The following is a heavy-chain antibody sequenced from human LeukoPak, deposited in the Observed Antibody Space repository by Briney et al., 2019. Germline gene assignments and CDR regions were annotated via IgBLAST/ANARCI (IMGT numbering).Heavy chain of an antibody. CDR3: AKAYYYGSGSNYKSFDY. J-gene: IGHJ4*02. Sequence: GGSLRLSCVASAFTFSNYAMSWVRQSPGKGLEWVSAITGSGDSTFYADSVRGRFTISRDNSKNTLYLQMDSLRAEDTAVYYCAKAYYYGSGSNYKSFDYWGQGTLVTVSS. V-gene: IGHV3-23*01. CDR2: ITGSGDST. CDR1: AFTFSNYA. D-gene: IGHD3-10*01.